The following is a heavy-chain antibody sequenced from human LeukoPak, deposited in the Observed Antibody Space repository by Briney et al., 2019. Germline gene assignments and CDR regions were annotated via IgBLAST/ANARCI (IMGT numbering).Heavy chain of an antibody. CDR3: ARGPIGYSSSWRYFDY. D-gene: IGHD6-13*01. CDR1: GYTFASYG. CDR2: ISVYNGNT. V-gene: IGHV1-18*01. Sequence: ASVKVSCKAPGYTFASYGISWVRQAPGQGLEWMGWISVYNGNTNSAQKLQGRVTMTTDTSTSTAYMELRSLRSDDTAVYYCARGPIGYSSSWRYFDYWGQGTLVTVSS. J-gene: IGHJ4*02.